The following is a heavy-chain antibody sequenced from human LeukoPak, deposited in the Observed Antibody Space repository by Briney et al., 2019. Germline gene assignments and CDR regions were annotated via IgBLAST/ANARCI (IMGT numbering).Heavy chain of an antibody. J-gene: IGHJ4*02. V-gene: IGHV4-4*07. CDR2: SYISGST. Sequence: SETLSLTCTVSGASINSYYWNWIRQPAGNGREWIGRSYISGSTDYNPSLKSGVTVSVDTSQNQFSLKLTSVAAADTAVYYCARDQELGFWGQGTLVTVSS. CDR3: ARDQELGF. CDR1: GASINSYY. D-gene: IGHD3-10*01.